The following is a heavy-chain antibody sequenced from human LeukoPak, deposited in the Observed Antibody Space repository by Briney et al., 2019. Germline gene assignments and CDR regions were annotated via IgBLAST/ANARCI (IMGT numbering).Heavy chain of an antibody. D-gene: IGHD6-19*01. CDR2: NPNRGNT. Sequence: NPNRGNTSYAPKFEGRVTMTRNTSISTAYMELSSLRSEDTAVYYCARSGYSSGWYWVYFDYWGQGTLVTVSS. V-gene: IGHV1-8*01. CDR3: ARSGYSSGWYWVYFDY. J-gene: IGHJ4*02.